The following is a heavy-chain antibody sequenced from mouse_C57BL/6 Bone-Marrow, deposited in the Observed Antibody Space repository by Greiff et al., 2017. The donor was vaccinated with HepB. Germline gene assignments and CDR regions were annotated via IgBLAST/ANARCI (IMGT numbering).Heavy chain of an antibody. CDR2: ISNGGGST. CDR1: GFTFSDYY. CDR3: ARQDGSSYRFAY. Sequence: EVKRVESGGGLVQPGGSLKLSCAASGFTFSDYYMYWVRQTPEKRLEWVAYISNGGGSTYYPDTVKGRFTISRDNAKNTLYLQMSRLKSEDTAMYYCARQDGSSYRFAYWGQGTLVTVSA. V-gene: IGHV5-12*01. D-gene: IGHD1-1*01. J-gene: IGHJ3*01.